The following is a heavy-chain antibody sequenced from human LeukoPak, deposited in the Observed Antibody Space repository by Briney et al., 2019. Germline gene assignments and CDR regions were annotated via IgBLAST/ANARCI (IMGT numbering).Heavy chain of an antibody. CDR1: GGTFSSYA. CDR2: IIPIFGTA. V-gene: IGHV1-69*13. J-gene: IGHJ3*02. Sequence: SVKVSCKASGGTFSSYAISWVRQAPGQGLEWMGGIIPIFGTANYAQKFQGRVTITADESTSTAYMELSSLRSEDTAVYYCARLDSTHDAFDIWGQGTMVTVSS. CDR3: ARLDSTHDAFDI. D-gene: IGHD6-13*01.